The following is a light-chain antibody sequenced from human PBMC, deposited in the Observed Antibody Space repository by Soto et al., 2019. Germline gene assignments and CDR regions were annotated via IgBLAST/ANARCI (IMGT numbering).Light chain of an antibody. CDR1: QSISTW. CDR3: QQYGSFSPIT. J-gene: IGKJ4*01. Sequence: DIQMTQSPSTLSASIGERVTITCRASQSISTWLAWYQQKPGKAPKLLIYDASSLESGVPSRFSGSGSGTDFTLTINTLQPDDFATYYCQQYGSFSPITFGGGTKVDIK. CDR2: DAS. V-gene: IGKV1-5*01.